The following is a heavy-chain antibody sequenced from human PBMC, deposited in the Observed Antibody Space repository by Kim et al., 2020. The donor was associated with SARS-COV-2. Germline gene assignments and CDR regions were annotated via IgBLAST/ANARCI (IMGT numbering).Heavy chain of an antibody. V-gene: IGHV4-31*03. CDR3: ARAEYCSSTSCWKGAFDI. D-gene: IGHD2-2*01. Sequence: SETLSLTCTVSGGSISSGGYYWSWIRQHPGKGLEWIGYIYYSGSTYYNPSLKSRVTISVDTSKNQFSLKLSSVTAADTAVYYCARAEYCSSTSCWKGAFDIWGQGTMVTVSS. CDR1: GGSISSGGYY. J-gene: IGHJ3*02. CDR2: IYYSGST.